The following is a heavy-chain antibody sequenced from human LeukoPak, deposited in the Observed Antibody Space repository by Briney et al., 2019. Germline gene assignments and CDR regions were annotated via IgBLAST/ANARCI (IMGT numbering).Heavy chain of an antibody. J-gene: IGHJ6*03. CDR1: GGSISSGSYY. CDR2: IYTSGST. D-gene: IGHD5-24*01. V-gene: IGHV4-61*02. Sequence: SQTLSLTCTVSGGSISSGSYYWSWIRQPAGKGLEWIGSIYTSGSTNYNPSLKSRVTISVDTSKNQFSLKLSSVTAADTAVYYCASLAEIHGTPVYYYYYMDVWGKGTTVTVSS. CDR3: ASLAEIHGTPVYYYYYMDV.